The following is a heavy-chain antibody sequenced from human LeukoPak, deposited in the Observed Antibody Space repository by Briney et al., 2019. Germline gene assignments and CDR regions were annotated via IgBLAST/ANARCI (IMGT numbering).Heavy chain of an antibody. D-gene: IGHD4-17*01. CDR1: GFTFRHYG. V-gene: IGHV3-23*01. CDR2: IGGSGANT. CDR3: AKAPPGDYPYWYFDL. Sequence: GGSLRLSCAASGFTFRHYGMGWVRQAPGKGLECVSTIGGSGANTNFADSVKGRFTVSRDNSKNTLYLQMNSLRPDDTAVYYCAKAPPGDYPYWYFDLWGRSALVTVSS. J-gene: IGHJ2*01.